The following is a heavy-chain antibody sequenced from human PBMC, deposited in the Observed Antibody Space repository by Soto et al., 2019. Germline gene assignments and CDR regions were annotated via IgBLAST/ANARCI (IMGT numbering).Heavy chain of an antibody. D-gene: IGHD1-26*01. CDR2: ISAYNGNT. CDR1: GYTFTSYG. J-gene: IGHJ3*02. Sequence: ASVKVSCKASGYTFTSYGISWVRQAPGQGLEWMGWISAYNGNTNYAQKHQGRVTMTKDTSTSTAYMELRSLRSDDTALFYCARGFSGSYTPNDAFDTWGQGTMVTVSS. CDR3: ARGFSGSYTPNDAFDT. V-gene: IGHV1-18*01.